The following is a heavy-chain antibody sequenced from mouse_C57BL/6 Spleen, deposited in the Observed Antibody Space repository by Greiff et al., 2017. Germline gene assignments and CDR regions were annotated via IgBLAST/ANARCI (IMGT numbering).Heavy chain of an antibody. CDR3: ARRAYYCGSSPFDY. V-gene: IGHV1-64*01. J-gene: IGHJ2*01. CDR1: GYTFTSYW. Sequence: QVQLQQPGAELVKPGASVKLSCKASGYTFTSYWMHWVKQRPGQGLEWIGMIHPNSGSTNYNEKFKSKATLTVDKSSSTAYMQLSSLTSEDSAVYYCARRAYYCGSSPFDYWGKGTTLTVSS. D-gene: IGHD1-1*01. CDR2: IHPNSGST.